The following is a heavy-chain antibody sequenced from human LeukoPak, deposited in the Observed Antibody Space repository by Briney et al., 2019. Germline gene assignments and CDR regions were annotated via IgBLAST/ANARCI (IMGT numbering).Heavy chain of an antibody. CDR1: GFTFSSYW. CDR3: ARVGARRWFDP. Sequence: GGSLRLSCAASGFTFSSYWMSWVRQAPGKGPEWVAHIKQDASQEYHVDFVKGRFTISRDNAKNSLYLQMNSLRAEDTAVYYCARVGARRWFDPWGQGTLVTVSS. J-gene: IGHJ5*02. V-gene: IGHV3-7*01. D-gene: IGHD6-6*01. CDR2: IKQDASQE.